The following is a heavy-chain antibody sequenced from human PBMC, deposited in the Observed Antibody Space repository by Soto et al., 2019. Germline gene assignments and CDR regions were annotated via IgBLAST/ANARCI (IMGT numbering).Heavy chain of an antibody. CDR3: ARGPDRFDP. CDR1: GFTFSSYE. J-gene: IGHJ5*02. V-gene: IGHV3-48*03. Sequence: EVQLVESGGGLVQPGGSLRLSCAASGFTFSSYEMNWVRQAPGKGLEWVSYISSSSSYIYYADSVKGRFTISRDNAKNSLYLQMNSLRAEDTAVYYCARGPDRFDPWGQGTLVTVSS. CDR2: ISSSSSYI.